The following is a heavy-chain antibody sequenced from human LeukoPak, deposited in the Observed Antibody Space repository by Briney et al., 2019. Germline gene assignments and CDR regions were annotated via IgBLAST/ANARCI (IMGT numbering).Heavy chain of an antibody. J-gene: IGHJ6*03. CDR1: GFTFSSYG. Sequence: GGSLRLSCAASGFTFSSYGMHWVRQAPGKGLEWVAFIRYDGSNKYYADSVKGRFTISRDNSKNTLYLQMNSLRAEDTAVYYCAKDGVTMVRGASKDYYYYMDVWGKGTTVTVSS. CDR2: IRYDGSNK. V-gene: IGHV3-30*02. D-gene: IGHD3-10*01. CDR3: AKDGVTMVRGASKDYYYYMDV.